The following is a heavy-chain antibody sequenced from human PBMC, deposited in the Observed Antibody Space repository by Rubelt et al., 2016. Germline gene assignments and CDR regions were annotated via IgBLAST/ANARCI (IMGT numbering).Heavy chain of an antibody. D-gene: IGHD3-10*01. V-gene: IGHV3-15*01. CDR2: IKSKTDGGTT. J-gene: IGHJ6*02. CDR3: TTPTPYSSSGSFYYYYYYGMDV. Sequence: EVQLVESGGGLVKPGGSLRLSCAASGFTFSNAWMSWVRQAPGKGLEWVGRIKSKTDGGTTDYAAPVKGRFTISRDDSKNTLYLQMNSLKTEDTAVYYCTTPTPYSSSGSFYYYYYYGMDVWGQGTTVTVSS. CDR1: GFTFSNAW.